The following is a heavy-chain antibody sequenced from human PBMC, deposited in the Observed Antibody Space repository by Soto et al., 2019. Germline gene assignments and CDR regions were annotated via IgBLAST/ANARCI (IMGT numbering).Heavy chain of an antibody. D-gene: IGHD3-9*01. CDR1: GASISSADYF. Sequence: QVQLQESGPGLVKPSQTLSLTCTVSGASISSADYFWSWIRQPPGQGLEWIGYIYYSGNIFYNPSLESRVTISVDTSKNQFSLKLTSVTAAGAAGYYCARQRTVYFARPGDWLDPWGQGTLVTVSS. CDR2: IYYSGNI. V-gene: IGHV4-30-4*01. CDR3: ARQRTVYFARPGDWLDP. J-gene: IGHJ5*02.